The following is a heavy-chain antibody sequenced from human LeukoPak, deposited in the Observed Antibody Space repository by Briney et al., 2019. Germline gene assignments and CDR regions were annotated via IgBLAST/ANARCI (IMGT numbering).Heavy chain of an antibody. CDR3: ARDLNPPLEAYYFDY. V-gene: IGHV3-11*04. CDR1: GFTFSDYY. D-gene: IGHD1-14*01. J-gene: IGHJ4*02. Sequence: GGSLRLSCAASGFTFSDYYMSWIRQAPGKGLEWVSYISSSGSTIYYADSVKGRFTISRDNAKNSLYLQMNSLRAEDTAVYYCARDLNPPLEAYYFDYWGQGTLVTVSS. CDR2: ISSSGSTI.